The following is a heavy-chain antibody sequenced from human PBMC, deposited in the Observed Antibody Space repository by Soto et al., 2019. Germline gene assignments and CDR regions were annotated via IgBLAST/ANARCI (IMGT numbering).Heavy chain of an antibody. CDR3: ASEAVALGNDY. Sequence: QLQLVQSGDDVKRPGASVKVSCKASEYTFTRYDINWVRQATGQGLEWMGWMNPNSSNSGYAQKFQGIVTMTRNTSISTAYMGLSSLRSEDKAVSYSASEAVALGNDYWGQGTLVTVSS. CDR2: MNPNSSNS. J-gene: IGHJ4*02. CDR1: EYTFTRYD. D-gene: IGHD6-19*01. V-gene: IGHV1-8*01.